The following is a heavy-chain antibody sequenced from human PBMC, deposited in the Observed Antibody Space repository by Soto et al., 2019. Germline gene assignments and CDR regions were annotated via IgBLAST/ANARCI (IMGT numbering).Heavy chain of an antibody. D-gene: IGHD6-19*01. Sequence: SETLSLTCAVYGGSFSGYFWNWIRQTPGKGLEWIGEINHSGSTNYNPSLESRVTISLEKSKNQFSLRLTSVTAADTAVYYCAREVYTSGWLFKNWFDPWGQGTLVTVSS. CDR1: GGSFSGYF. J-gene: IGHJ5*02. CDR3: AREVYTSGWLFKNWFDP. CDR2: INHSGST. V-gene: IGHV4-34*01.